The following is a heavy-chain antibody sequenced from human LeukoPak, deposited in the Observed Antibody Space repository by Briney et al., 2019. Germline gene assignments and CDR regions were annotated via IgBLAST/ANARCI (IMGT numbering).Heavy chain of an antibody. V-gene: IGHV4-59*08. J-gene: IGHJ3*02. CDR1: GGSISSYY. CDR3: ARRYYDILTGLDAFDI. CDR2: IYYSGTT. Sequence: PSETLSLTCTVSGGSISSYYWSWIRQPPGKGLEWIGYIYYSGTTNYNPSLKSRVTISVDTSKNQFSLKLSSVTAADTAVYYCARRYYDILTGLDAFDIWGQGTMVTVSS. D-gene: IGHD3-9*01.